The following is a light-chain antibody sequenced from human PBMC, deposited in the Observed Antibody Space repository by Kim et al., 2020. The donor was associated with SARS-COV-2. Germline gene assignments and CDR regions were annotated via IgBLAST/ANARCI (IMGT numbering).Light chain of an antibody. CDR1: RGDFDNYKY. V-gene: IGLV2-8*01. Sequence: PGKSVAISCSGTRGDFDNYKYVSWYQQHPGKSPKLIIYEVTRRPSGFPDRFSGSMSGNTASLTVSGLQAEDEADYYCASHGGYDYVFGTGTKVTVL. CDR2: EVT. J-gene: IGLJ1*01. CDR3: ASHGGYDYV.